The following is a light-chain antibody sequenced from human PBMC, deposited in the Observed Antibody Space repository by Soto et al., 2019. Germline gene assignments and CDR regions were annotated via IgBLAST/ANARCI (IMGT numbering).Light chain of an antibody. J-gene: IGLJ2*01. Sequence: QSVLTQPPSASGTPGQRVTISSSGSSSNIGSNYVYWYQQLPGTAPKLLIYRNNQRPSGVPDRFSGSKSGTSASLAISGLRSEDEADYYCAAWDDSLSAYVVFGGGTKLTVL. V-gene: IGLV1-47*01. CDR2: RNN. CDR3: AAWDDSLSAYVV. CDR1: SSNIGSNY.